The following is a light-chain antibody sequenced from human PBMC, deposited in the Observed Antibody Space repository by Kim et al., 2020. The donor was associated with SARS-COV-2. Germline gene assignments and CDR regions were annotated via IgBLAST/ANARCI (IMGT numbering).Light chain of an antibody. Sequence: GQSFTISCTGTSSDVGAYNHVSWYQQHPGTAPKLMIYDVSEWPSGVSNRFSGSKSGNTASLTISWLQAEDEADYYCSSLTSSITYVFGTGTKVTVL. CDR2: DVS. CDR1: SSDVGAYNH. CDR3: SSLTSSITYV. V-gene: IGLV2-14*04. J-gene: IGLJ1*01.